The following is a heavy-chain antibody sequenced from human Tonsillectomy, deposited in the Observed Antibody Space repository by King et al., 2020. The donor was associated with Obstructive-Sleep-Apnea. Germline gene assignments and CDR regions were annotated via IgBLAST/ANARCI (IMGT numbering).Heavy chain of an antibody. CDR1: GLIFSNYA. D-gene: IGHD3-10*01. CDR3: AKEPGNYGSYYWYFDV. Sequence: VQLVESGGGLVQPGGSLRLSCAASGLIFSNYAMSWVRQAPGKGLEWVSTVSGSGHITYYADSVKGRFIISRDSSKNTLYLQMNSLGVEDTAVYYCAKEPGNYGSYYWYFDVWGRGTLVTVSS. J-gene: IGHJ2*01. V-gene: IGHV3-23*04. CDR2: VSGSGHIT.